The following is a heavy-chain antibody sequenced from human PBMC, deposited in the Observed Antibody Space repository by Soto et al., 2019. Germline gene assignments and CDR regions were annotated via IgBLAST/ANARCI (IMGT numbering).Heavy chain of an antibody. D-gene: IGHD2-2*01. V-gene: IGHV3-23*01. CDR3: AKDPIASSTSEPFDP. J-gene: IGHJ5*02. Sequence: GVSRRLSCAASGFTFSNFYMTWIRQAPGKGLECVSYISGSSGSTNYADSVKGRSTISRDNSKNTLYLQMNSLRAEDTAVYYCAKDPIASSTSEPFDPWGQGTLVTVSS. CDR2: ISGSSGST. CDR1: GFTFSNFY.